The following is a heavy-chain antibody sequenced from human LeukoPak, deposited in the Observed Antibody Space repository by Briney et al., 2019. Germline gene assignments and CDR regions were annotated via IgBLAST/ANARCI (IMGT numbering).Heavy chain of an antibody. CDR1: GGSISSSSYY. J-gene: IGHJ6*02. D-gene: IGHD5-12*01. Sequence: TTSETLSLTCTVSGGSISSSSYYWGWIRQPPGKGLEWIGSIYYSGSTYYNPSLKSRVTISVDTSKNQFSLKLSSVTAADTAVYYCAREATPRSGYGMDVWGQGTTVTVSS. V-gene: IGHV4-39*07. CDR2: IYYSGST. CDR3: AREATPRSGYGMDV.